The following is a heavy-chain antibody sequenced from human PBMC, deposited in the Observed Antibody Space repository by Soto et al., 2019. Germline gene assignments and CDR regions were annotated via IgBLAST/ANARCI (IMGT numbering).Heavy chain of an antibody. CDR2: INAGNGNT. J-gene: IGHJ4*02. V-gene: IGHV1-3*01. Sequence: ASVKVSCKASGYTFTSYAMHWVRQAPGQRLEWMGWINAGNGNTKYSQKFQGRVTITRDTSASTAYMELSSLRSEDTAVYYCARDHTPAFVGVVITLGYWGRGTLVTVSS. D-gene: IGHD3-3*01. CDR3: ARDHTPAFVGVVITLGY. CDR1: GYTFTSYA.